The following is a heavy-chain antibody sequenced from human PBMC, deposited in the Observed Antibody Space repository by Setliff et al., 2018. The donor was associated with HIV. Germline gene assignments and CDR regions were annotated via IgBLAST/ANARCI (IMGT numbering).Heavy chain of an antibody. V-gene: IGHV1-18*01. CDR1: GYTFSRFG. Sequence: ASMKVSCKASGYTFSRFGITWVRQAPGQGLEWMGWISPKNGDTSYSQKFQGRVTMTKDTSTNTAYMELNRLSFDDTAVFYCARDKENYYYGMDVWGQGTEVTVSS. CDR2: ISPKNGDT. CDR3: ARDKENYYYGMDV. J-gene: IGHJ6*02.